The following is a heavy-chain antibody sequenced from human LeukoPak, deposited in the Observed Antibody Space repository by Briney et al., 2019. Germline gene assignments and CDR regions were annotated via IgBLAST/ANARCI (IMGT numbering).Heavy chain of an antibody. J-gene: IGHJ5*02. D-gene: IGHD2-15*01. CDR2: FDPEDGET. CDR3: ARSIRSGPPFDP. Sequence: ASVKVSCKVSGYTLTELSMHWVRQAPGKGLEWMGGFDPEDGETIYAQKFQGRVTMTEDTSTDTAYMELSRLRSDDTAVYYCARSIRSGPPFDPWGQGTLVTVSS. CDR1: GYTLTELS. V-gene: IGHV1-24*01.